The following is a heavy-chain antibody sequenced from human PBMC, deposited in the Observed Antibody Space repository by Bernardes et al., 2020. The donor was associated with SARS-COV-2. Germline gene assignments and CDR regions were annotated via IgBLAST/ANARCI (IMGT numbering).Heavy chain of an antibody. J-gene: IGHJ4*02. CDR2: IWYDGSNK. D-gene: IGHD6-13*01. CDR1: GFTFSSSG. V-gene: IGHV3-33*01. Sequence: VGALSLSCAASGFTFSSSGMHWVRQAPGQGLAWVAVIWYDGSNKYYADSVKGRFTISRDNSKNTLYLQMNSLRAEDTAVYYCARNPNYSSSWYFDYWGQGTLVTVSS. CDR3: ARNPNYSSSWYFDY.